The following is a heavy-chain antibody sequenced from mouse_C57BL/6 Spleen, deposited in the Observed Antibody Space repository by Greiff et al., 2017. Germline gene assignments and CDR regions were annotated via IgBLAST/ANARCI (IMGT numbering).Heavy chain of an antibody. CDR2: ISYDGSN. CDR1: GYSITSGYY. Sequence: ESGPGLVKPSQSLSLTCSVTGYSITSGYYWNWIRQFPGNKLEWMGYISYDGSNNYNPSLKNRISITRDTSKNQFFLKLNSVTTEDTATYYCARDLRNGYDPFDYWGQGTTLTVSS. V-gene: IGHV3-6*01. CDR3: ARDLRNGYDPFDY. J-gene: IGHJ2*01. D-gene: IGHD2-2*01.